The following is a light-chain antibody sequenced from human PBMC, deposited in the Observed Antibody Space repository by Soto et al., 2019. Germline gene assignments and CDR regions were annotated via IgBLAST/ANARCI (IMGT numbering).Light chain of an antibody. J-gene: IGKJ4*01. V-gene: IGKV3-15*01. CDR3: QQYHKWPLT. CDR1: QSVSSN. CDR2: GAS. Sequence: EIVMTQSPATLSVSPGERATLSCRASQSVSSNLAWYQQKPGQAPRLLIYGASTRATGIPARFSGSGSGTEFIPTISSLQSEDFAVYYCQQYHKWPLTFGGGTKVEV.